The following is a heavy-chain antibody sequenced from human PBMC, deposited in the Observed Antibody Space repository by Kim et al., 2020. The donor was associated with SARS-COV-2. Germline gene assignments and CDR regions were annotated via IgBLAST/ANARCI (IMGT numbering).Heavy chain of an antibody. CDR2: ISYDGSNK. Sequence: GGSLRLSCAASGFTFSSYAMHWVRQAPGKGLEWVAVISYDGSNKYYADSVKGRFTISRDNSKNTLYLQMNRLRAEDTAVYYCAREGLPYGDYGRVDPWGQGTLVTVSS. D-gene: IGHD4-17*01. V-gene: IGHV3-30-3*01. J-gene: IGHJ5*02. CDR3: AREGLPYGDYGRVDP. CDR1: GFTFSSYA.